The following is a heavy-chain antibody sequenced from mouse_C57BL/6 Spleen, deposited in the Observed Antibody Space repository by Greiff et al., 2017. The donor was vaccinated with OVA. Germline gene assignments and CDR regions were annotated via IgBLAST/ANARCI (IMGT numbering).Heavy chain of an antibody. CDR1: GYTFTSYT. CDR3: ARSGAYDYGGFAY. D-gene: IGHD2-4*01. CDR2: INPSSGYT. V-gene: IGHV1-4*01. Sequence: VKLVESGAELARPGASVKMSCKASGYTFTSYTMHWVKQRPGQGLEWIGYINPSSGYTKYNQKFKDKATLTADKSSSTAYMQLSSLTSEDSAVYYCARSGAYDYGGFAYWGQGTLVTVSA. J-gene: IGHJ3*01.